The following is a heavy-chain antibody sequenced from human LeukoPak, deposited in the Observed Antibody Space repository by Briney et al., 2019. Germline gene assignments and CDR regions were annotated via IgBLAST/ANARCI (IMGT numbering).Heavy chain of an antibody. V-gene: IGHV4-61*02. CDR1: GGSISSGSYY. J-gene: IGHJ4*02. CDR2: ISIRENT. CDR3: ARGKNGYTFLDY. D-gene: IGHD2-2*02. Sequence: SETLSLTCTVSGGSISSGSYYWTWIRQPAGKGLEWIGRISIRENTYYNPSLKSRVTISLDTSKNEFSLKLSSVTAADTAIYYCARGKNGYTFLDYWGQGTLVTVSS.